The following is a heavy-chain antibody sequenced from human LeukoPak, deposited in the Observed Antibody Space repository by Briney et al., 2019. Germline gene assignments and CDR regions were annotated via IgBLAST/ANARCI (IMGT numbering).Heavy chain of an antibody. J-gene: IGHJ6*03. CDR2: IYYSGST. Sequence: SETLSLTCTVSGGSISSYYWSWIRQPPGKGLEWIGYIYYSGSTNYNPSLKSRVTMSVDTSKNQFSLKLSSVTAADTAVYYCARDQGSSWPNYYYYMDVWGKGTTVTISS. CDR1: GGSISSYY. V-gene: IGHV4-59*12. D-gene: IGHD6-13*01. CDR3: ARDQGSSWPNYYYYMDV.